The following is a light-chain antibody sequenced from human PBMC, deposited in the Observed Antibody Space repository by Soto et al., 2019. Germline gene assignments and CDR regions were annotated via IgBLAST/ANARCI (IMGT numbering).Light chain of an antibody. CDR2: GAS. CDR1: QSVDSSY. Sequence: EIVLTPSPGTLSLSPGERATLSCRASQSVDSSYLAWYHQRPGQAPRLLIYGASSRATGIPDRFSGSGSGTDFTLTISSLESEDFALYYCHQWNTFGQGTRREIK. J-gene: IGKJ5*01. CDR3: HQWNT. V-gene: IGKV3-20*01.